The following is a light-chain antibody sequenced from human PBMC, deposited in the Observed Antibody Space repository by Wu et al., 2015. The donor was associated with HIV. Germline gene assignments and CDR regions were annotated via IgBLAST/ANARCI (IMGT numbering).Light chain of an antibody. CDR1: QSVSSN. J-gene: IGKJ2*03. CDR2: GAS. Sequence: EIVMTQPPATLSVSPGERATLSCRASQSVSSNLAWYQQKPGQAPRLLIYGASTRATGIPARFSGSGSGTEFTLTISSLQSEDFAVYYCQQYNNWPMYSFGRGDQAGD. CDR3: QQYNNWPMYS. V-gene: IGKV3-15*01.